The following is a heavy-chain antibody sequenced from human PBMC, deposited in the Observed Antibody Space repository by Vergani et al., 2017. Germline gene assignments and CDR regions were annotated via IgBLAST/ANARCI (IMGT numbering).Heavy chain of an antibody. CDR1: GFTFSSYG. Sequence: QVQLVESGGGVVQPGRSLRLSCAASGFTFSSYGMHWVRQAPGKGLEWVAVISYDGSNKYYADSVKGRFTISRDNSKNTLYLQMNSLRAEDTAVYYCAKRAAAGRFDYWGQGTLVTVSS. CDR2: ISYDGSNK. V-gene: IGHV3-30*18. D-gene: IGHD6-13*01. J-gene: IGHJ4*02. CDR3: AKRAAAGRFDY.